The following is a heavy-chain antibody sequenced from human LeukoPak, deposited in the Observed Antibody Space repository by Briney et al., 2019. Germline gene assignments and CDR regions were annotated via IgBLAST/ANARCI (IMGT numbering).Heavy chain of an antibody. CDR2: IYYSGST. CDR3: ARHLTIFGVVSETHDAFDI. D-gene: IGHD3-3*01. Sequence: SETLSLTCTVSGGSISSSSYYWGWIRQPPGKGLEWIGSIYYSGSTYYDPSLKSRVTISVETSKNQFSLKLNSVTAADTAVYYCARHLTIFGVVSETHDAFDIWGQGTMVTVSS. V-gene: IGHV4-39*01. CDR1: GGSISSSSYY. J-gene: IGHJ3*02.